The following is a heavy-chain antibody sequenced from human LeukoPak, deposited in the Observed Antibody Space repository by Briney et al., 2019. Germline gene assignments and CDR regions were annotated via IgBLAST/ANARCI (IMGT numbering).Heavy chain of an antibody. CDR1: GFTFISYG. D-gene: IGHD2-21*02. J-gene: IGHJ4*02. Sequence: GGSLRLSCAASGFTFISYGMQWVRQAPGKGLVWVSRINTDRSSTSYADSVKGRFTISRDNAKNTLYLQMNSLRAEDTGVYYCARGLPKEVTLDYWGQGTLVTVSS. CDR2: INTDRSST. V-gene: IGHV3-74*01. CDR3: ARGLPKEVTLDY.